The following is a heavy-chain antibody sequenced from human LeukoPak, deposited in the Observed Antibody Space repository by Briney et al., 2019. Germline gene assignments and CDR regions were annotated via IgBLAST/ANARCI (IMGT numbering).Heavy chain of an antibody. CDR1: GFTFSDYY. Sequence: GGSLRLSCAASGFTFSDYYMSWIRQAPGKGLEWVSYISSSGSTIYYADSVKGRFTISRDNAENSLYLQMNSLRAEDTAVYYCARDRGVPAAIVAFWDYWGQGTLVTVSS. CDR3: ARDRGVPAAIVAFWDY. J-gene: IGHJ4*02. D-gene: IGHD2-2*02. V-gene: IGHV3-11*04. CDR2: ISSSGSTI.